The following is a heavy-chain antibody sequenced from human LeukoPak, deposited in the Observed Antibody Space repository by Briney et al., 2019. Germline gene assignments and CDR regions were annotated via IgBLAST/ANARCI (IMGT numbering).Heavy chain of an antibody. V-gene: IGHV3-30-3*01. CDR3: ARGGIGYSYGKFDY. CDR1: GFTFSSYA. D-gene: IGHD5-18*01. J-gene: IGHJ4*02. CDR2: ISYDGSNK. Sequence: GGSLRLSCAASGFTFSSYAMHWVRQAPGKGLEWVAVISYDGSNKYYADSVKGRFTISRGNSKNTLYLQMNSLRAEDTAVYYCARGGIGYSYGKFDYWGQGTLVTVSS.